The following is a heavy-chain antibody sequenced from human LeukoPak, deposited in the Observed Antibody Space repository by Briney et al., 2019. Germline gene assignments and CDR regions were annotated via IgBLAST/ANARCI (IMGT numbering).Heavy chain of an antibody. CDR1: GGSLSSYW. Sequence: SETLSLTCTVSGGSLSSYWWSWIRQPPGKGLEWIGYIYYSGSTNYNPSLKSRVTISVDTSKNQFSLKLSSVTAADTAVYYCARHKTTVTTVDYWGQGTLVTVSS. V-gene: IGHV4-59*08. CDR3: ARHKTTVTTVDY. J-gene: IGHJ4*02. CDR2: IYYSGST. D-gene: IGHD4-17*01.